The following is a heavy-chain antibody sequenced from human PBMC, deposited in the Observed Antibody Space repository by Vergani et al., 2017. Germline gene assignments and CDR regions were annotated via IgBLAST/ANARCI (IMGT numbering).Heavy chain of an antibody. V-gene: IGHV1-69*01. CDR2: IIPIFGTA. CDR1: GGTFSSYA. D-gene: IGHD3-22*01. CDR3: ARDPDYDDSSADEGQSEYFDL. Sequence: QVQLVQSGAEVKKPGSSVKVSCKASGGTFSSYAISWVRQAPGQGLEWMGGIIPIFGTANYAQKFQGRVTITADESTSTAYMELSSLRSEDTAVYYCARDPDYDDSSADEGQSEYFDLWGRGTLVTVSS. J-gene: IGHJ2*01.